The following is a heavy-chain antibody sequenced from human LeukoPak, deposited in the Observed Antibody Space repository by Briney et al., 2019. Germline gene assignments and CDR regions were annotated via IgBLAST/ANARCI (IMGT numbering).Heavy chain of an antibody. D-gene: IGHD6-13*01. CDR3: ARSIPYGTTWYGRSDY. V-gene: IGHV3-7*03. J-gene: IGHJ4*02. CDR2: IKPDGTTK. CDR1: GFPFSSYS. Sequence: PGGSLRLSCAASGFPFSSYSMTWVGQAPGKGLEWVANIKPDGTTKFYVDSVKDRFTISRDNALNSLYLQMNSLRAEDTAIYYCARSIPYGTTWYGRSDYWGQGTLVTVSS.